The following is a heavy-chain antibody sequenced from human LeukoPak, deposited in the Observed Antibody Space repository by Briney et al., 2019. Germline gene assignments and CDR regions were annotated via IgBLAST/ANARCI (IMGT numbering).Heavy chain of an antibody. V-gene: IGHV4-38-2*02. CDR1: GYSISSGYY. CDR2: IYHSGST. Sequence: SETLSLTCTVSGYSISSGYYWGWIRPPPGKGLEGIGSIYHSGSTYYNPSLKSRVTISVDTSKNQFSLKLSSVTAADTAVYYCAQNLLGYCSGGSCSDYWGQGTLVTVSS. CDR3: AQNLLGYCSGGSCSDY. D-gene: IGHD2-15*01. J-gene: IGHJ4*02.